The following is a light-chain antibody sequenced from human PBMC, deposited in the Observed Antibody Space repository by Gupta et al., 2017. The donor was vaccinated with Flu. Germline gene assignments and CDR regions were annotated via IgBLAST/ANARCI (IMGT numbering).Light chain of an antibody. CDR1: SSNIGRDY. V-gene: IGLV1-47*01. CDR3: GAWDDSLSGYV. CDR2: SDS. Sequence: QSVLTQPPSASGTPGQRVTISCSGTSSNIGRDYVYWYQQLPGMAPKLLIYSDSQRPSGVPDRFAGSKSGASASLAISGLRSEDEADYFCGAWDDSLSGYVFGPGTKVTVL. J-gene: IGLJ1*01.